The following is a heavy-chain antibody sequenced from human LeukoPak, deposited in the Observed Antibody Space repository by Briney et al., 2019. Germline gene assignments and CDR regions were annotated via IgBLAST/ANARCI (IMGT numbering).Heavy chain of an antibody. D-gene: IGHD3-3*01. V-gene: IGHV1-18*01. CDR3: ARAYYDFWSGPSPFDY. CDR1: GGTFSSYA. Sequence: ASVKVSCKASGGTFSSYAISWVRQAPGQGLEWMGWISAYNGNTNYAQKLQGRVTMTTDTSTSTAYMELRSLRSDDTAVYYCARAYYDFWSGPSPFDYWGQGTLVTVSS. J-gene: IGHJ4*02. CDR2: ISAYNGNT.